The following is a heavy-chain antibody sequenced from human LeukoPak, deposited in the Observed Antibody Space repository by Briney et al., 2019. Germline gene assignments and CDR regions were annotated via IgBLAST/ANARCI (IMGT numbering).Heavy chain of an antibody. Sequence: SETLTLTCAVYGGSFSSYYWSWIRQAPGKGLEWIGEINDSGSSNYKASLRSRVTISVDTSKSPFFLKLSSVTASDTAVYYCARASKGTYYDSGGYYGYWGQGTLVTLSP. CDR1: GGSFSSYY. J-gene: IGHJ4*02. CDR3: ARASKGTYYDSGGYYGY. D-gene: IGHD3-22*01. V-gene: IGHV4-34*01. CDR2: INDSGSS.